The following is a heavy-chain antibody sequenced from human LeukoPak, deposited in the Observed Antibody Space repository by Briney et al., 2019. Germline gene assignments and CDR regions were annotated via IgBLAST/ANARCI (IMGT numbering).Heavy chain of an antibody. V-gene: IGHV4-61*02. CDR3: ARDPLYDFWSGYFPQGMDV. CDR2: IYTSGST. Sequence: PSQTLSLTCTVSGGSISSGSYYWSWIRQPAGKGLEWIGRIYTSGSTNYNPSLESRVTISVDTSKNQFSLKLSSVTAADTAVYYCARDPLYDFWSGYFPQGMDVWGQGTTVTVSS. J-gene: IGHJ6*02. CDR1: GGSISSGSYY. D-gene: IGHD3-3*01.